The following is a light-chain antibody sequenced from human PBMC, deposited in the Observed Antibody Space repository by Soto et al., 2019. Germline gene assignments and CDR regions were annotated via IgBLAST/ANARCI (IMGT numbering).Light chain of an antibody. CDR1: SSDVGGYNY. Sequence: QSVLNQPPSASGSPGQAVRISCNGTSSDVGGYNYVSWYQQHPGKAPKLMIYEVSKRPSGVPDRFSGSKSGNTASLTVSWLQAEDEADYYCSSYAGSIYVFGTGTKVPVL. CDR3: SSYAGSIYV. J-gene: IGLJ1*01. V-gene: IGLV2-8*01. CDR2: EVS.